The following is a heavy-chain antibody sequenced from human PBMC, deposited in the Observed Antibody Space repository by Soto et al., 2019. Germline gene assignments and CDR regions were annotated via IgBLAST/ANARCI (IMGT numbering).Heavy chain of an antibody. CDR3: ARDPAPYSSGPSGGP. V-gene: IGHV3-30-3*01. CDR1: GFTFSSYA. J-gene: IGHJ5*02. CDR2: ISYDGSNK. Sequence: GGSLRLSCAASGFTFSSYAMHWVRQAPGKGLEWVAVISYDGSNKYYADSVKGRFTISRDDSKNTLYLQMNSLRAEDTAVYYCARDPAPYSSGPSGGPWGRGTLVTVSS. D-gene: IGHD6-19*01.